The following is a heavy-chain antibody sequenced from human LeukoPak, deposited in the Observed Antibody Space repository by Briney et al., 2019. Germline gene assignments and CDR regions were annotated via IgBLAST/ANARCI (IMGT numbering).Heavy chain of an antibody. Sequence: SQTLSLTCAVYGGSFSGYYCSWIRQPPGNGLEWIGEINHSGSTNYNPSLKSRVTISVDTTKNQFSLKLSSVTAADTAVYYCARGAYGDYGGGFDYWGQGTLATASS. D-gene: IGHD4-17*01. CDR1: GGSFSGYY. CDR2: INHSGST. V-gene: IGHV4-34*01. CDR3: ARGAYGDYGGGFDY. J-gene: IGHJ4*02.